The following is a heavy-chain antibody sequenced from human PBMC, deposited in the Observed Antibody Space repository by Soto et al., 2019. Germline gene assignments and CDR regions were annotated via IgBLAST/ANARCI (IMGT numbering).Heavy chain of an antibody. CDR1: GFSLTSRAVG. J-gene: IGHJ4*02. CDR2: IYWNDDN. Sequence: QITLKESGPTLVKPTQTLTLTCTFSGFSLTSRAVGVGWIRQPPGKALEWLALIYWNDDNHYSPSLKSRLTVTKDTSKNQVVLTMTDMDPVDTATYYCAHTSGWLPDHWGQGTLVTVSS. D-gene: IGHD3-22*01. CDR3: AHTSGWLPDH. V-gene: IGHV2-5*01.